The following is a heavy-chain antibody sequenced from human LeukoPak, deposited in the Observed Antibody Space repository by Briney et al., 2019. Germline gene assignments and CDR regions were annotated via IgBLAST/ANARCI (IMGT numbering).Heavy chain of an antibody. CDR3: ARDEGYYYDSSPYMDV. D-gene: IGHD3-22*01. CDR2: ISSSSSYI. CDR1: GFTFSIYS. J-gene: IGHJ6*03. Sequence: PGGSLRLSCAASGFTFSIYSMNWVRQAPGKGLEWVSSISSSSSYIYYADSVKGRFTISRDNSKNTLYLQMNSLRAEDTAVYYCARDEGYYYDSSPYMDVWGKGTTVTVSS. V-gene: IGHV3-21*01.